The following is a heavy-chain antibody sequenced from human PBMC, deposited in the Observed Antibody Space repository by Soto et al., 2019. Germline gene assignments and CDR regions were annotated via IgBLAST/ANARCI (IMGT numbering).Heavy chain of an antibody. D-gene: IGHD3-22*01. Sequence: GGSLRLSCAASGFTFSSYWMSWVRQAPGKGLEWVANIKQDGSEKYYVDSVKGRFTISRDNAKNSLYLQMNSLRAEDTAVYYCAKDLGESYYYDIPWGQGTLVTVSS. V-gene: IGHV3-7*03. CDR2: IKQDGSEK. J-gene: IGHJ5*02. CDR3: AKDLGESYYYDIP. CDR1: GFTFSSYW.